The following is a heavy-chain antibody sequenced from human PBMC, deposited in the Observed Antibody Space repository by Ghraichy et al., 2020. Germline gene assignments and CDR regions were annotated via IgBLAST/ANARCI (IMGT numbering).Heavy chain of an antibody. Sequence: SETLSLTCTVSGGPISNYYWSWIRQPPGKGLDWIGHIYYSGSTNYNPSLKSRVTISVDTSKNQFSLKLRSVTAADTAMYYCARGYCSGGSCYSFGPDWIDPWGQGTLVIVSP. V-gene: IGHV4-59*01. CDR2: IYYSGST. D-gene: IGHD2-15*01. CDR3: ARGYCSGGSCYSFGPDWIDP. CDR1: GGPISNYY. J-gene: IGHJ5*02.